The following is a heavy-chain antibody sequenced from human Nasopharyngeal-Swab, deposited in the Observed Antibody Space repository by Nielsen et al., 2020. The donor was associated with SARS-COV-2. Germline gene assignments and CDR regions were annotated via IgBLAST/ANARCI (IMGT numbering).Heavy chain of an antibody. Sequence: GESLKISCTASGFTFSNYWMTWVRQAPGKGLEWVANIKQDGSEKFYVDSVKGRFTISRDNAKNSLYLQMNSLRDDDTAVYFCARTNSLLCFADWGQGTLVTVSS. J-gene: IGHJ4*02. CDR3: ARTNSLLCFAD. CDR2: IKQDGSEK. D-gene: IGHD1-7*01. CDR1: GFTFSNYW. V-gene: IGHV3-7*01.